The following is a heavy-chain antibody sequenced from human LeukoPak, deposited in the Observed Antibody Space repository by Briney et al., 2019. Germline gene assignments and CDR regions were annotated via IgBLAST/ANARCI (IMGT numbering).Heavy chain of an antibody. CDR3: ARGKSSSWYYPIDY. CDR1: GFTFSSYA. Sequence: GSLRLSCAASGFTFSSYAMSWIRQPPGKGLEWIGEINHSGSTNYNPSLKSRVTISVDTSKNQFSLKLSSVTAADTAVYYCARGKSSSWYYPIDYWGQGTLVTVSS. CDR2: INHSGST. V-gene: IGHV4-34*01. J-gene: IGHJ4*02. D-gene: IGHD6-13*01.